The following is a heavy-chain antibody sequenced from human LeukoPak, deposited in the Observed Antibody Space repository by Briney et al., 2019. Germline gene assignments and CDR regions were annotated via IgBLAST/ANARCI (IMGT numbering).Heavy chain of an antibody. CDR2: ISFDATNK. D-gene: IGHD3-10*01. J-gene: IGHJ4*02. Sequence: GGSLRLSCAASGFTFSSYGMHWVRQAPGKGLEWVAVISFDATNKYYADSVKDRFTISRDNSKNTLYLQMNSLRAEDTAVYYCARVQGRYFGSGSYLGVDHWGQGTLVTVSS. V-gene: IGHV3-30*03. CDR3: ARVQGRYFGSGSYLGVDH. CDR1: GFTFSSYG.